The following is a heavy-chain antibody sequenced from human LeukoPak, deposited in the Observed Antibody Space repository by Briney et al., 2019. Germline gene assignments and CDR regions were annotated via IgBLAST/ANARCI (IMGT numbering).Heavy chain of an antibody. CDR3: AKQSAGSAAWYSLHYDF. CDR1: GFTFSSYS. Sequence: PGRSLRLSCAASGFTFSSYSMNWVRQAPGRGLEWVSSVDGGGGGTYYADSVKGRFTISRDNSKDTLYLQMNGLRAEDTAVYFCAKQSAGSAAWYSLHYDFWGQGTLVTVSS. CDR2: VDGGGGGT. D-gene: IGHD6-13*01. J-gene: IGHJ4*02. V-gene: IGHV3-23*01.